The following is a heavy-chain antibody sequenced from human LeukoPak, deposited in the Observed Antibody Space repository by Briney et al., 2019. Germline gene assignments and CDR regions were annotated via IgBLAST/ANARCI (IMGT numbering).Heavy chain of an antibody. D-gene: IGHD3-16*01. Sequence: SETLSLTCSVSNGSMTSDSYYWAWVRQPPGKGLEWIGSIFYSGKTYYSASLKSRVTVSLDTSKKNFSLRLSSVTAADTAVYYCARLWVVATWFDAWGQGALVTVSS. CDR1: NGSMTSDSYY. CDR3: ARLWVVATWFDA. CDR2: IFYSGKT. J-gene: IGHJ5*02. V-gene: IGHV4-39*02.